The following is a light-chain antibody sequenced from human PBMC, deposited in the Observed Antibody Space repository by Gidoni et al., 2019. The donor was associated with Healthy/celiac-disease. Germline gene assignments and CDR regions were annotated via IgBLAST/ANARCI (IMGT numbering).Light chain of an antibody. CDR1: SSDVGGYNY. CDR3: SSYTSSSTYVV. CDR2: DVS. V-gene: IGLV2-14*03. J-gene: IGLJ2*01. Sequence: QSALTQPASVSGSPGQSITISCTGTSSDVGGYNYVSWYQQHPGKAPKLMIYDVSNRPSGVSNRFSGSKSGNTASLTISGLQAEDEADYYCSSYTSSSTYVVFGGGTKLXV.